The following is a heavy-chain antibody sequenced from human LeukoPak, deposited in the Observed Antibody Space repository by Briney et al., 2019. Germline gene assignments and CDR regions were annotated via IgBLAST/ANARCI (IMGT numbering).Heavy chain of an antibody. CDR3: AREAGDGELFDY. V-gene: IGHV4-34*01. CDR2: INHSGST. Sequence: SETLSLTCAVYGGSFSGYYWSWIRQPPGKGLEWIGEINHSGSTNYNPSLKSRVTISVDTSKNQFSLKLSSVTAADTAVYYCAREAGDGELFDYWGQGTLVTVSS. J-gene: IGHJ4*02. CDR1: GGSFSGYY. D-gene: IGHD5-24*01.